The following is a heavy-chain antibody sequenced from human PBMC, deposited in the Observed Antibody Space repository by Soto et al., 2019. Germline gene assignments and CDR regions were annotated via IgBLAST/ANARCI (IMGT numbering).Heavy chain of an antibody. CDR2: ISYDGSNK. D-gene: IGHD5-18*01. V-gene: IGHV3-30-3*01. CDR3: ASSTRDLLWLFVDY. Sequence: QVQLVESGGGVVQPGRSLRLSCAASGFTFSSYAMHWVRQAPGKGLEWVAVISYDGSNKYYADSMKGRFTISRDNSKNTLYLQMNSLRAEDTAVYYCASSTRDLLWLFVDYWGQGTLVTVSS. J-gene: IGHJ4*02. CDR1: GFTFSSYA.